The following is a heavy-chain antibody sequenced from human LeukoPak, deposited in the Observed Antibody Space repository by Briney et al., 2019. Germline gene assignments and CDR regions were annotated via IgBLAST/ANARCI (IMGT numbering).Heavy chain of an antibody. CDR3: ATDLVAAAGETRVS. CDR1: GYTLTELS. CDR2: FDPEDGET. V-gene: IGHV1-24*01. J-gene: IGHJ4*02. Sequence: ASVKVSCKVSGYTLTELSMHWVRQAPGKGLEWMGGFDPEDGETIYGQKFQGRVTMTEDTSTDTAYMELSSLRSEDTAVYYCATDLVAAAGETRVSWGQGTLVTVSS. D-gene: IGHD6-13*01.